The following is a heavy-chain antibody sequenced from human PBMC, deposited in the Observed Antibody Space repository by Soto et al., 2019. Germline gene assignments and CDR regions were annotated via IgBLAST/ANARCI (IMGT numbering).Heavy chain of an antibody. D-gene: IGHD1-1*01. Sequence: QVQLVQSGAEVKKPGASVKVSCKASGYTFTAYAFNWVRRAPGQGLEWMGWISAYSGNTKYAQKFQGRVTMTIDTSTSTAYLELRSLRSDDTAVYYCARDQTVLDYWGQGTLVTVSS. CDR1: GYTFTAYA. V-gene: IGHV1-18*01. CDR3: ARDQTVLDY. CDR2: ISAYSGNT. J-gene: IGHJ4*02.